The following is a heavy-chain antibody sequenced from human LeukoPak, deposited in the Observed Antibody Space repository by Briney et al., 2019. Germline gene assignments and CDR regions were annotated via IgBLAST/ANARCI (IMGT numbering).Heavy chain of an antibody. V-gene: IGHV3-23*01. CDR1: GFTFSYYG. J-gene: IGHJ4*02. CDR2: VTGSGTST. Sequence: GGSLRLSCAASGFTFSYYGMNWDRQAPGKGLEWVSGVTGSGTSTYYADSVRGRFTISRDNSKNTLYLQMNSLRVEDTAVYYCARGGAARPDFWGQGTLVTVSS. D-gene: IGHD6-6*01. CDR3: ARGGAARPDF.